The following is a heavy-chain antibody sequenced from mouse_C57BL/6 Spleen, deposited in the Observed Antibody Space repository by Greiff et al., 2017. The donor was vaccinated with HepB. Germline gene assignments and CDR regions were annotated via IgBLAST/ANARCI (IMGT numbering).Heavy chain of an antibody. CDR2: IYPRSGNT. J-gene: IGHJ2*01. CDR3: ARGYPYFDY. V-gene: IGHV1-81*01. CDR1: GYTFTSYG. Sequence: VQRVESGAELARPGASVKLSCKASGYTFTSYGISWVKQRTGQGLEWIGEIYPRSGNTYYNEKFKGKATLTADKSSSTAYMELRSLTSEDSAVYFCARGYPYFDYWGQGTTLTVSS.